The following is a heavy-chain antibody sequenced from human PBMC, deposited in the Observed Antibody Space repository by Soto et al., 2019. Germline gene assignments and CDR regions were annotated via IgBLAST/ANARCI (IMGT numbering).Heavy chain of an antibody. V-gene: IGHV6-1*01. CDR2: TYYRSKWYN. CDR1: GDSVSRNSAA. J-gene: IGHJ5*02. CDR3: ARVGMVRGVGTVYNWFDP. Sequence: PSQTLPLTCAISGDSVSRNSAAWNWIRPSPSRGLEWLGRTYYRSKWYNDYAVSVKSRITINPDTSKNQFSLQLNSVTPEDTAVYYCARVGMVRGVGTVYNWFDPWGQGTLVTVSS. D-gene: IGHD3-10*01.